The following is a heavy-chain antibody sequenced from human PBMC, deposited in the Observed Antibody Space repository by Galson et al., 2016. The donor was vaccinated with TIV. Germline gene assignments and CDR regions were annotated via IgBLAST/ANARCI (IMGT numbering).Heavy chain of an antibody. D-gene: IGHD2-15*01. CDR3: ARERTSVVGRSLDF. CDR1: GFTFSNYN. CDR2: VSYDGRTK. V-gene: IGHV3-30-3*01. Sequence: SLRLSCAASGFTFSNYNMNWVRQAPGKGLEWVAIVSYDGRTKDDSDSVRGRFTISRDNSKNTLYLQMNGLRREDTGIYYCARERTSVVGRSLDFWGQGTVVTVSS. J-gene: IGHJ4*02.